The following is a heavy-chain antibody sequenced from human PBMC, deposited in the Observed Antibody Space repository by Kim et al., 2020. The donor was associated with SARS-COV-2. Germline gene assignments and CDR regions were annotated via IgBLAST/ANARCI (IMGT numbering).Heavy chain of an antibody. J-gene: IGHJ3*02. D-gene: IGHD2-15*01. V-gene: IGHV3-9*01. Sequence: GRFTISRDNAKNSLYLQMNSLRAEETALYYCAKALGYCSGGSCYSGAFDIWGQGTMVTVSS. CDR3: AKALGYCSGGSCYSGAFDI.